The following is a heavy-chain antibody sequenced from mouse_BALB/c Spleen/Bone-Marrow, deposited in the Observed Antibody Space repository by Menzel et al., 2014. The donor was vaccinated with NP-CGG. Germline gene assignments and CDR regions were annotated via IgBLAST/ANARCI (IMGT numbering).Heavy chain of an antibody. CDR3: VKLPNWDYAMDY. V-gene: IGHV2-3*01. CDR1: GFSLTNYA. D-gene: IGHD4-1*01. Sequence: VHLVESGPGLVAPSRSLSITCTVSGFSLTNYAASWVRQPPGKGLEWLGVIWGDGSTNYHSALISRLSISKDNSKSQVFLKLNSVQADDTATYFCVKLPNWDYAMDYWGQGTSVTVSS. CDR2: IWGDGST. J-gene: IGHJ4*01.